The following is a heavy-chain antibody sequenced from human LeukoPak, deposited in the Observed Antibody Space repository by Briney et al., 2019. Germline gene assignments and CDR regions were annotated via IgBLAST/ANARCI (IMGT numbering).Heavy chain of an antibody. Sequence: GGSLRLSCEASGFIFNNHWMHWVRQAPGKGLVWVSRISSDGSSTSYADSVKGRFTVSRDNAKNTLYLQMNSLRAEDTAVYYCLRMGSSAYTLIWGQGTLVTVSS. CDR1: GFIFNNHW. D-gene: IGHD3-22*01. CDR2: ISSDGSST. J-gene: IGHJ4*02. CDR3: LRMGSSAYTLI. V-gene: IGHV3-74*01.